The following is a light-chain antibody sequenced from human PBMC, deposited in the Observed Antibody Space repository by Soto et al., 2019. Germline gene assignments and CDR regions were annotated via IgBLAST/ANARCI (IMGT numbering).Light chain of an antibody. V-gene: IGKV3-11*01. CDR1: HSVISY. J-gene: IGKJ2*01. CDR3: QQRSNWPPYT. CDR2: DAS. Sequence: EIVLTQSPATLSLSPGERATLSYRASHSVISYLAWYQQKPGQAPRLLIYDASNRATGIPARFSGSGSGTDFTLTISSLEPEDFAVYYCQQRSNWPPYTFGQGTKLEIK.